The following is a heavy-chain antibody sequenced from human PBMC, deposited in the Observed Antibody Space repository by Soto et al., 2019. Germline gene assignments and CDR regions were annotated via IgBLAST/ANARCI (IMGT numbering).Heavy chain of an antibody. CDR3: ARSQGSSTSLEIYYYYYYGMDV. CDR2: IIPISETT. Sequence: QVQLVQSGAEVKKPGSSVKVSCKASGGTFSSYAISWVRQAPGQGLEWMGGIIPISETTNYAQKLQGRVTITAAESKSTAYMELSSLRSEDTAVYYCARSQGSSTSLEIYYYYYYGMDVWGQGTTVTVSS. J-gene: IGHJ6*02. D-gene: IGHD2-2*01. V-gene: IGHV1-69*01. CDR1: GGTFSSYA.